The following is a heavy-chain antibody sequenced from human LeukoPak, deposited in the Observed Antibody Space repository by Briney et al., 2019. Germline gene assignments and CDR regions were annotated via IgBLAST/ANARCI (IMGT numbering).Heavy chain of an antibody. CDR2: IYYSGST. J-gene: IGHJ4*02. CDR1: GGSISSYY. D-gene: IGHD3-22*01. V-gene: IGHV4-59*01. CDR3: ARVTGSYYYDSSGYYYPDY. Sequence: SETLSLTCTVSGGSISSYYWSWIRQPPGKGLEWIGYIYYSGSTNYNPSLKSRVTISVDTSKNQFSLKLSSVTAADTAVYYCARVTGSYYYDSSGYYYPDYWGQGTLVTVSS.